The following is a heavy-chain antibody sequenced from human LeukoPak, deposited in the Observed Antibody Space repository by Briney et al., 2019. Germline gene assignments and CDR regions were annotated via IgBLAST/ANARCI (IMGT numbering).Heavy chain of an antibody. D-gene: IGHD2-2*01. CDR3: ATNAVPYYYYYMDV. Sequence: PSETLSLTCTVSGGSISSYYWSWIRQPPGKGLEWIGYIYTSGSTNYNPSLNSRVTISVDTSKNQFSLKLSSVTAADTAVYYCATNAVPYYYYYMDVWGKGTTVTVSS. CDR2: IYTSGST. J-gene: IGHJ6*03. CDR1: GGSISSYY. V-gene: IGHV4-4*09.